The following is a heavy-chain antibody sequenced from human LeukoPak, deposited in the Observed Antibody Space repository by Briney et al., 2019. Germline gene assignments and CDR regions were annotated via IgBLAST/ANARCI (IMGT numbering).Heavy chain of an antibody. Sequence: PSETLSLTCTVSGGSISSSSYYWGWIRQPPGKGLEWIGSIYYSGSTYYNPSLKSRVTISVDTSKNQFSLKLSSVTAADTAVYYCARRSVGSSRGVGVGSPFDYWGQGTLVTVSS. D-gene: IGHD6-6*01. CDR1: GGSISSSSYY. CDR2: IYYSGST. V-gene: IGHV4-39*07. CDR3: ARRSVGSSRGVGVGSPFDY. J-gene: IGHJ4*02.